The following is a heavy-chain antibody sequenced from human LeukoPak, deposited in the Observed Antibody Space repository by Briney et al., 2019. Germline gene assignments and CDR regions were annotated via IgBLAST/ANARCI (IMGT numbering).Heavy chain of an antibody. D-gene: IGHD3-22*01. CDR2: IKQDGSER. V-gene: IGHV3-7*05. CDR1: GFTFSGYW. J-gene: IGHJ4*02. Sequence: PGGSLRLSCAASGFTFSGYWMSWVRQAPGKGPEWVANIKQDGSERNYADSVKGRFTISRDNARNSLDLRMSSLRGEDTAVYYCARDLYYYDSSGVFDFWGQGILVTVSS. CDR3: ARDLYYYDSSGVFDF.